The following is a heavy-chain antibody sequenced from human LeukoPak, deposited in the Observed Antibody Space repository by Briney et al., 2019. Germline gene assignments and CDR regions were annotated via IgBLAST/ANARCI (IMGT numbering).Heavy chain of an antibody. V-gene: IGHV4-61*02. CDR1: GGSISSGSYY. D-gene: IGHD7-27*01. CDR3: ARLAWGRLDY. Sequence: SETLSLTCTVSGGSISSGSYYWSWIRQPAGKGLEWIGRIYTSGSTNYNPSLKSRVTISVDTSKNQFSLKLSSVTAADTAVYYCARLAWGRLDYWGQGTLVTVSS. J-gene: IGHJ4*02. CDR2: IYTSGST.